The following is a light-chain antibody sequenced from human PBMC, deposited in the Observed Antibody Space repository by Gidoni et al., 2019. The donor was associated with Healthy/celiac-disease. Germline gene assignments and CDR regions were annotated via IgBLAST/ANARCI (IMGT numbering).Light chain of an antibody. CDR3: QQRSNLYT. J-gene: IGKJ2*01. CDR2: DAS. Sequence: EIVLTESPATLSLSPGERDTLSCRASQSVSSYLAWYQQQPGQAPRLLIYDASNRATGIPARFSGSGSGTDFTLTISSLEPEDVAVYYGQQRSNLYTFGQGTKLEIK. CDR1: QSVSSY. V-gene: IGKV3-11*01.